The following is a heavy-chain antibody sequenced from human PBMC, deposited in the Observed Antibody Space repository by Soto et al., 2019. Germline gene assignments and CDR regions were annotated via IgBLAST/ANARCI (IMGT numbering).Heavy chain of an antibody. CDR2: IYPGDSDT. D-gene: IGHD6-19*01. J-gene: IGHJ6*02. V-gene: IGHV5-51*01. CDR1: GYSFTSYW. Sequence: PGESLKISCKGSGYSFTSYWIAWVRQMPGKGLEWMGIIYPGDSDTRYSPSFQGQVTISADKSISTAYLQMNSLRGEDTAVYFCARAIAVAVPYFYYGMDVWGQGNTVTVSS. CDR3: ARAIAVAVPYFYYGMDV.